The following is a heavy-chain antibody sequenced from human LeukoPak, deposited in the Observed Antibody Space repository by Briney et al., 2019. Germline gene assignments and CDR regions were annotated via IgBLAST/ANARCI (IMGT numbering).Heavy chain of an antibody. J-gene: IGHJ6*03. V-gene: IGHV3-74*01. CDR2: INSDGSST. CDR1: GFTFSSYW. CDR3: VRDYYYFYYMDV. Sequence: PGGSLRLSCAASGFTFSSYWMHWVRQAPGKGLVWVSRINSDGSSTSYADSVKGRFTISRDNAKNTLYLQMNSLRAEDTAVYYCVRDYYYFYYMDVWGKGTTVTVSS.